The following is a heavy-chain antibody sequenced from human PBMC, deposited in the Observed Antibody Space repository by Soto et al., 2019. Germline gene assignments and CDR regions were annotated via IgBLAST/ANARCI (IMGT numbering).Heavy chain of an antibody. D-gene: IGHD3-9*01. V-gene: IGHV3-21*01. CDR2: ISSSSSYI. CDR1: GFTFSSYS. CDR3: ARGGGYFDWSRPDV. Sequence: PGGSLRLSCAASGFTFSSYSMNWVRQAPGKGLEWVSSISSSSSYIYYADSVKGRFTISRDNAKNSLYLQMNSLRAEDTAVYYCARGGGYFDWSRPDVWGQGTTVTVSS. J-gene: IGHJ6*02.